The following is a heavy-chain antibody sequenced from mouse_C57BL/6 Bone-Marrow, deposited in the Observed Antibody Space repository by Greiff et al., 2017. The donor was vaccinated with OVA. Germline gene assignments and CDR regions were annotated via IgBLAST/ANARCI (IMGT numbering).Heavy chain of an antibody. J-gene: IGHJ3*01. Sequence: QVQLQQPGAELVMPGASVKLSCKASGYTFTSYWMHWVKQRPGQGLEWIGEIDPSDSYTNYNQKFKGKSTLTVDKSSNTAYLQLSSLTSEDSAVYYCARNCGSSGAWFAYWGQGTLVTVSA. D-gene: IGHD1-1*01. CDR3: ARNCGSSGAWFAY. CDR1: GYTFTSYW. CDR2: IDPSDSYT. V-gene: IGHV1-69*01.